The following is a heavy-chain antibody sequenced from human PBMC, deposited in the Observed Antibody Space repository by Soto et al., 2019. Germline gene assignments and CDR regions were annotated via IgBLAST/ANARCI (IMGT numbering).Heavy chain of an antibody. CDR3: ARVGRGVYGMDV. V-gene: IGHV3-48*02. J-gene: IGHJ6*02. CDR1: GFTFSSYS. D-gene: IGHD2-8*01. Sequence: EVQLVESGGGLVQPGGSLRLSFEASGFTFSSYSINWVRQAPGKGLEWFSYITSDSSTISYADSVKGRFTVSRDNAKNSLYLQMNSLRDEDTAVYYCARVGRGVYGMDVWGQGTSVTVSS. CDR2: ITSDSSTI.